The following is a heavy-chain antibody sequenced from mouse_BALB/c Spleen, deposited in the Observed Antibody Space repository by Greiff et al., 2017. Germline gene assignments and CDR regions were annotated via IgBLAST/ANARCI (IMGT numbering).Heavy chain of an antibody. CDR3: TRSGGSTFSAMDY. Sequence: QVQLQQSGAELVKPGASVKLSCKASGYTFTSYYMYWVKQRPGQGLEWIGEINPSNGGTNFNEKFKSKATLTVDKSSSTAYMQLSSLTSEDSAVYYCTRSGGSTFSAMDYWGQGTSVTVSS. CDR2: INPSNGGT. J-gene: IGHJ4*01. CDR1: GYTFTSYY. D-gene: IGHD5-5*01. V-gene: IGHV1S81*02.